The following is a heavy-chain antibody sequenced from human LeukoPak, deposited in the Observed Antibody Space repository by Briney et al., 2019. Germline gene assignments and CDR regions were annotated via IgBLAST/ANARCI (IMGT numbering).Heavy chain of an antibody. Sequence: ASVKVSCKASGYTFTNYAMHWVRQAPGQRLEWMGWINAGNGNTKYSQEFQGRVTITRDTSASTAYMELSSLGSEDMAVYYCAGDDNYGIFVNVDYWGQGTLVTVSS. V-gene: IGHV1-3*03. CDR3: AGDDNYGIFVNVDY. CDR1: GYTFTNYA. J-gene: IGHJ4*02. D-gene: IGHD4-11*01. CDR2: INAGNGNT.